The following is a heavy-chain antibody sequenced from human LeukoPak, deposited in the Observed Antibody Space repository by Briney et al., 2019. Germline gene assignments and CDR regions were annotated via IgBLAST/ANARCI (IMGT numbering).Heavy chain of an antibody. Sequence: GESLKISCKVSGYSFTTHWIGWVRQMPGKGLEWMGIIYPGDSDTRYSPSFQGQVTISADKSINTAYLQWSSLKASDTAMYYCAIRADSTSYYFDYWGQGALVAVSS. J-gene: IGHJ4*02. V-gene: IGHV5-51*01. CDR3: AIRADSTSYYFDY. D-gene: IGHD1-26*01. CDR1: GYSFTTHW. CDR2: IYPGDSDT.